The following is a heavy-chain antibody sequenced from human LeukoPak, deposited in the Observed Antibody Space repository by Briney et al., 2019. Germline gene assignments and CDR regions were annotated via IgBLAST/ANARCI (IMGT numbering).Heavy chain of an antibody. J-gene: IGHJ1*01. CDR1: GGSFGGYY. V-gene: IGHV4-34*01. CDR2: INHSGGT. CDR3: ARGPRLLRYFDWLSPRAEYFQH. D-gene: IGHD3-9*01. Sequence: SETLSLTCAVYGGSFGGYYWSWIRQPPGKGLEWIGEINHSGGTNYNPSLKSRVTISVDTSKNQFSLKLSSVTAADTAVYYCARGPRLLRYFDWLSPRAEYFQHWGQGTLVTVSS.